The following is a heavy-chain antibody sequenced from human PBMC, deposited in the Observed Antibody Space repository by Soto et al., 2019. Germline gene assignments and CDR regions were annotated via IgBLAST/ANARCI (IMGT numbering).Heavy chain of an antibody. Sequence: QVQLVQSGAEVKKPGASVKVSCKASGYTFIDYDINWFRQATGQGLEWMGWMNPNNGNTGYAQNFQGRVTMTRGTSISTAYMELSTLRSEDTAVYYCAKGPRTWGVDHWGQGTLVIVSS. J-gene: IGHJ4*02. D-gene: IGHD3-10*01. CDR3: AKGPRTWGVDH. V-gene: IGHV1-8*01. CDR2: MNPNNGNT. CDR1: GYTFIDYD.